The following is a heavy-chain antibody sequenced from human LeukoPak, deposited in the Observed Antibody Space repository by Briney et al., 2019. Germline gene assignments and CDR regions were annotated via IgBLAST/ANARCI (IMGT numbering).Heavy chain of an antibody. D-gene: IGHD4-17*01. Sequence: ASVKVSCNASGYTFTSYAMHWVRQAPGQRLEWMGWINAGNGNTKYSQKFQGRVTITRDTSASTACMELSSLRSEDTAVYYCARDQYSRPVTTRGVYYYYYGMDVWGQGTTVTVSS. CDR3: ARDQYSRPVTTRGVYYYYYGMDV. V-gene: IGHV1-3*01. CDR1: GYTFTSYA. CDR2: INAGNGNT. J-gene: IGHJ6*02.